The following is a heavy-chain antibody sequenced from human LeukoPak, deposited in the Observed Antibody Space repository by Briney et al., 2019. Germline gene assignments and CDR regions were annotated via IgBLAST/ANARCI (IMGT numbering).Heavy chain of an antibody. CDR3: ARACTNGVCYSDY. D-gene: IGHD2-8*01. V-gene: IGHV1-2*02. CDR1: GYTFTGYY. J-gene: IGHJ4*02. Sequence: ASVKVSCKASGYTFTGYYMHWVRQAPGQGLEWMGWINPNSGGTNYAQKFQGRVTMTRDTSISTAYMELSRLRSDDTAVYYCARACTNGVCYSDYWGQGTLVTVSS. CDR2: INPNSGGT.